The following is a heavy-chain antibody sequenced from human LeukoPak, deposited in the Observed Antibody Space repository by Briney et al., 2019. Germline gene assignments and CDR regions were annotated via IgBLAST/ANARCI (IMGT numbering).Heavy chain of an antibody. CDR2: INPKSGVT. V-gene: IGHV1-2*02. CDR1: GYTFSDYY. J-gene: IGHJ5*02. Sequence: ASVKVSCTASGYTFSDYYIHWLRQAPGQGPEWMGWINPKSGVTNFAQYFQGRVTMTRDTSSTTVYMELTRLRSDDTAVYYCARPLGSLKEYWWFDPWGQGTLVTVSS. D-gene: IGHD2/OR15-2a*01. CDR3: ARPLGSLKEYWWFDP.